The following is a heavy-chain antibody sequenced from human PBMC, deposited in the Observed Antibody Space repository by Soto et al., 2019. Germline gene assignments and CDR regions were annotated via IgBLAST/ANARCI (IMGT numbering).Heavy chain of an antibody. Sequence: ASVKVSCKVSGYTLTELSMHWVRQAPGKGLEWMGGFDPEDGETIYAQKFQGRVTMTEDTSTDTAYMELSSLRSEDTAVYYCAKDDRWIQLWSNFDYWGQGTLVTVSS. CDR2: FDPEDGET. CDR3: AKDDRWIQLWSNFDY. V-gene: IGHV1-24*01. D-gene: IGHD5-18*01. J-gene: IGHJ4*02. CDR1: GYTLTELS.